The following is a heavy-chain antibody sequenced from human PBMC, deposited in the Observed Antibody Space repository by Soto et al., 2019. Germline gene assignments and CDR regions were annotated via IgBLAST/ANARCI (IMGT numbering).Heavy chain of an antibody. CDR2: FYYSGST. CDR3: ARGAYDSSGYYWVY. CDR1: GGSISSGGYY. D-gene: IGHD3-22*01. Sequence: SETLSLTCTVSGGSISSGGYYWSWIRQHPGKGLEWIGHFYYSGSTYYSPSLKSRVTISVDTSKNQFSLKLSSVTAADTAVYYCARGAYDSSGYYWVYWGQGTLVTVSS. J-gene: IGHJ4*02. V-gene: IGHV4-31*03.